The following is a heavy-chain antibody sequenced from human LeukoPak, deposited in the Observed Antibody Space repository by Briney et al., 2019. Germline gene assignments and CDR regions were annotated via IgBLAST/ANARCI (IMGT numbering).Heavy chain of an antibody. CDR3: AREWGPDSSSWYSYYYYYMDV. CDR2: INTNTGNP. D-gene: IGHD6-13*01. Sequence: ASVKVSCKASGYTFTSYAMNWVRQAPGQGLEWMGWINTNTGNPTYAQGFTGRFVFSLDTSVSTAYLQISSLKAEDTAVYYCAREWGPDSSSWYSYYYYYMDVWGKGTTVTVSS. J-gene: IGHJ6*03. CDR1: GYTFTSYA. V-gene: IGHV7-4-1*02.